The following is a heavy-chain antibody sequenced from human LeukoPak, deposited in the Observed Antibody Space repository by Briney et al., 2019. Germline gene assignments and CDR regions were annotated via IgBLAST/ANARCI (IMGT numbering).Heavy chain of an antibody. CDR1: GFTFSDFW. Sequence: GGSLRLSCAASGFTFSDFWMTWVRQAPGKGLEWVANIKQDGSEKYYVDSVMGRFTISRDNAKNSLFLQMSSLRVEDTAVYYCTRAYSYYPYWGQGTLVSVSS. CDR2: IKQDGSEK. D-gene: IGHD3-10*01. J-gene: IGHJ4*02. V-gene: IGHV3-7*01. CDR3: TRAYSYYPY.